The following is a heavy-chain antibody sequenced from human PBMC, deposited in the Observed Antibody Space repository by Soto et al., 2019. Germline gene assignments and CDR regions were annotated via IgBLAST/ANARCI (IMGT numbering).Heavy chain of an antibody. CDR2: IYYSGST. CDR1: GGSISSGGYY. D-gene: IGHD6-19*01. CDR3: ARGTIAVADALTRDAFDI. Sequence: SETLSLTCTVSGGSISSGGYYWSWIRQHPGKGLEWIGYIYYSGSTYYNPSLKSRVTISVDTSKNQFSLKLSSVTAADTAVYYCARGTIAVADALTRDAFDIWGQGTMVTVSS. V-gene: IGHV4-31*03. J-gene: IGHJ3*02.